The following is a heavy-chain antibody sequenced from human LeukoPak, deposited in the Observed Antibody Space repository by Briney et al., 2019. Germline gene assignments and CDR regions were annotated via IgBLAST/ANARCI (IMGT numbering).Heavy chain of an antibody. J-gene: IGHJ4*02. Sequence: PGRSLRLSCAASGFTFSSYAMHWARQAPGKGLEWVTVISYDGSNKYYADSVKGRFTISRDNSKNTLYLQMNSLRAEDTAVYYCAKDRAIMVGYFYDVSGYYSGFDYRGQGTLATVSS. CDR3: AKDRAIMVGYFYDVSGYYSGFDY. V-gene: IGHV3-30*18. CDR1: GFTFSSYA. CDR2: ISYDGSNK. D-gene: IGHD3-22*01.